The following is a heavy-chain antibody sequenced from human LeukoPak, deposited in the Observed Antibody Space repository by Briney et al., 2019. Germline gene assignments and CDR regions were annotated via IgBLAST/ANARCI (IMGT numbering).Heavy chain of an antibody. CDR3: TTDPYRVGDAFDI. D-gene: IGHD1-14*01. V-gene: IGHV3-15*01. CDR2: IKSKTDGGTT. Sequence: GGSLRLSCAASGFTFSNAWMSWVRQAPGKGLEWVGRIKSKTDGGTTDYAAPVKGRFTISRDDSKNTLYLQMNSLKTEDTAVYYCTTDPYRVGDAFDIWGQGTMVTVSS. CDR1: GFTFSNAW. J-gene: IGHJ3*02.